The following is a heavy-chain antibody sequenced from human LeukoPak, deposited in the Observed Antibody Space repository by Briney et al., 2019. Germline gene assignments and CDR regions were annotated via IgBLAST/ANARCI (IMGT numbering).Heavy chain of an antibody. V-gene: IGHV1-18*01. D-gene: IGHD6-19*01. J-gene: IGHJ6*02. CDR2: ISDYNGNT. CDR3: ARSASSGWTRYYYYYYGMDV. CDR1: GYTFTSYG. Sequence: ASVTVSCKASGYTFTSYGISWVRQAPGQGLEWMGWISDYNGNTNYAQKLQGRVTMTTDTSTSTAYMELRSLRSDDTAVYYCARSASSGWTRYYYYYYGMDVWGQGTTVTVSS.